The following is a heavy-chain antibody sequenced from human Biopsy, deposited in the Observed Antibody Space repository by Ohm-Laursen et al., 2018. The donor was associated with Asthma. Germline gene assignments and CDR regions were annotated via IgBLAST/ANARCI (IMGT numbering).Heavy chain of an antibody. CDR3: AKIYDRLVLYGMDV. V-gene: IGHV4-31*09. J-gene: IGHJ6*02. CDR2: IHHSGTS. CDR1: GDSITSGGCC. D-gene: IGHD6-19*01. Sequence: TLSLTCSVSGDSITSGGCCWNWIRQHPGKGLEWIGYIHHSGTSYFNPSLKSRVTISVDKSKNQFSLKMTSVTAADTAVYYCAKIYDRLVLYGMDVWGQGTTVTVSS.